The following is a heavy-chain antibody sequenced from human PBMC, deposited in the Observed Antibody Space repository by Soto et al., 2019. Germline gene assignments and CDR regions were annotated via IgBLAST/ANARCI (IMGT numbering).Heavy chain of an antibody. J-gene: IGHJ6*02. CDR3: ARESSELFDWSTTNPHYYYYGMDV. Sequence: GGSLRLSCAASGFTFSSYWMHWVRQAPGKGLVWVSRINSDGSSTSYADSVKGRFTISRDNAKNTLYLQMNSLRAEDTAVYYCARESSELFDWSTTNPHYYYYGMDVWGQGTTVTVSS. CDR1: GFTFSSYW. D-gene: IGHD3-9*01. V-gene: IGHV3-74*01. CDR2: INSDGSST.